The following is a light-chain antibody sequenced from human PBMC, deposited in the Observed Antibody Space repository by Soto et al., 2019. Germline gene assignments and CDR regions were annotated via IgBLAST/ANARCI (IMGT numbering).Light chain of an antibody. J-gene: IGKJ1*01. CDR1: QSVSSSY. CDR3: QKYGRSPPWT. V-gene: IGKV3-20*01. Sequence: EVVMTQSPGTLSLSPGERATLSCRASQSVSSSYLAWYQQKPGQAPRLLIYGASSRATGIPDRFSGSGSGTDFTLTISRLEPEDFAVYYCQKYGRSPPWTFGQGTKVDIK. CDR2: GAS.